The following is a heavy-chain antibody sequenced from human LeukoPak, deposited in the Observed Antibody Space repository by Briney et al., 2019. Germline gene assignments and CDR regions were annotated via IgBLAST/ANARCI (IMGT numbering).Heavy chain of an antibody. CDR2: IYYSGST. CDR3: ARGSYGDANLDY. CDR1: GGSISSYY. D-gene: IGHD4-17*01. V-gene: IGHV4-59*01. J-gene: IGHJ4*02. Sequence: ETLSLTCTVSGGSISSYYWSWIRQPPGKGLEWIGYIYYSGSTNYNPSLKSRVTISVDTSKNQFSLKLSSVTAADTAVYYCARGSYGDANLDYWGQGTLVTVSS.